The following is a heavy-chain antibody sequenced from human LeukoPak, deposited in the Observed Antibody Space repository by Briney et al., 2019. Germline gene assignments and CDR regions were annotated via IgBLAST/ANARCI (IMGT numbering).Heavy chain of an antibody. D-gene: IGHD3-22*01. CDR2: INPNSGGT. Sequence: GASVKVSCKASRYTFTGYYMHWVRQAPGQGLEWMGWINPNSGGTNYAQKFQGRVTMTRDTSISTAYMELSRLRSDDTAVYYCATERLDSSGYYVLNYWGQGTLVTVSS. CDR1: RYTFTGYY. V-gene: IGHV1-2*02. CDR3: ATERLDSSGYYVLNY. J-gene: IGHJ4*02.